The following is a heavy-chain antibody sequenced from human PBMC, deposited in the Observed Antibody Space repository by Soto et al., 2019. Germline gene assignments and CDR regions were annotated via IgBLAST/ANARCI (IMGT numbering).Heavy chain of an antibody. V-gene: IGHV4-34*01. CDR2: INHSGST. Sequence: PSEALSLTCAVYGGSFSGYYWSWIRQPPGKGLEWIGEINHSGSTNYNPSLKSRVTISVDTSKNQFSLKLSSVTAADTAVYYCARGLTSPLKYSSSWYQSPFYYYYYCMDVWGQGTTVTVSS. CDR3: ARGLTSPLKYSSSWYQSPFYYYYYCMDV. D-gene: IGHD6-13*01. CDR1: GGSFSGYY. J-gene: IGHJ6*02.